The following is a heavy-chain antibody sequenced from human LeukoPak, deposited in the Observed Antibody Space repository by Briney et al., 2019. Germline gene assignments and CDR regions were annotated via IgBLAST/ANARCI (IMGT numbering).Heavy chain of an antibody. Sequence: SETLSLTCTVSGGSISSYYWSWIRQPPGKGLEWIGYIYYSGSTNYNPSLKSRVTISVDTSKNQFSLRLNSVTAADTAVYYCAKTYYSSSGSWDWGQGTLVTVSS. J-gene: IGHJ1*01. CDR2: IYYSGST. D-gene: IGHD3-10*01. CDR1: GGSISSYY. V-gene: IGHV4-59*01. CDR3: AKTYYSSSGSWD.